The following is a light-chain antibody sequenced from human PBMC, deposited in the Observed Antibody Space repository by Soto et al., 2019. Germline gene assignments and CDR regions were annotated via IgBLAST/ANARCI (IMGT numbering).Light chain of an antibody. CDR3: QQRKSYPLT. J-gene: IGKJ4*01. CDR2: AAS. V-gene: IGKV1-9*01. CDR1: QGISSY. Sequence: DIQMTQSPSFLSASVGDRVTITCRASQGISSYLAWFPQKPGKAPKLLIYAASTLQSGVPSRFSGSGSGTEFTLTISSLQPEDFATYYCQQRKSYPLTFGGGTKVDIK.